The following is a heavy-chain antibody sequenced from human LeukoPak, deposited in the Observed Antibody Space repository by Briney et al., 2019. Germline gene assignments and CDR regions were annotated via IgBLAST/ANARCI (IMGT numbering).Heavy chain of an antibody. CDR1: GGSISSGGYY. CDR3: AREETCGGDCYDGYGMDV. J-gene: IGHJ6*02. Sequence: MTSQTLSLTCTVSGGSISSGGYYWSWIRQPPGKGLEWIGYIYHSGSTYYNPSLKSRVTISVDRSKNQFSLKLSSVTAADTAVYYCAREETCGGDCYDGYGMDVWGQGTTVTVSS. V-gene: IGHV4-30-2*01. CDR2: IYHSGST. D-gene: IGHD2-21*02.